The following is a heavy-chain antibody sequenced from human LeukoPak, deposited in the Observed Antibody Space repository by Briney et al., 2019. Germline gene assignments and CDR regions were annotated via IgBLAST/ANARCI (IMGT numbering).Heavy chain of an antibody. Sequence: ASVKVSCKASGYTFTGYYMHWVRQAPGQGLEWMGRINPNSGGTNYAQKFQGRVTMTRDTSISATYMELSRLTSDDTALYYCAAQCNDDFCYKRDYMDVWGKGTMVIVSS. CDR3: AAQCNDDFCYKRDYMDV. V-gene: IGHV1-2*06. CDR2: INPNSGGT. J-gene: IGHJ6*03. D-gene: IGHD2-2*02. CDR1: GYTFTGYY.